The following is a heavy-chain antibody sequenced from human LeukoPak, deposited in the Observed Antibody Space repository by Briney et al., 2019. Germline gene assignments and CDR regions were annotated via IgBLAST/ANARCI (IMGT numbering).Heavy chain of an antibody. CDR3: ASLSSRYYYYYMDV. J-gene: IGHJ6*03. V-gene: IGHV4-34*01. CDR1: GGSFSGYY. CDR2: INHSGST. Sequence: PSETLSLTCAVYGGSFSGYYWSWIRQPPGKGLEWIGEINHSGSTNYNPSLKSRVTISVDTSKNQFSLKLSSVTAADTAVYYCASLSSRYYYYYMDVWGKGTTVTVSS. D-gene: IGHD6-13*01.